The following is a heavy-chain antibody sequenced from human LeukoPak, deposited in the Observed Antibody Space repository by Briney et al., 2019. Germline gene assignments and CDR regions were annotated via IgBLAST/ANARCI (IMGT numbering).Heavy chain of an antibody. CDR1: GGSISSYY. D-gene: IGHD2-2*01. Sequence: SETLSLTCTVSGGSISSYYWSWIRQPAGKGLEWIGRIYTSGSTNYNPSLKSRVTMSVDTSKNQFSLKLSSVTAADTAVYHCARDVPQGYCSSTSCYYWFDPWGQGTLVTVSS. J-gene: IGHJ5*02. CDR3: ARDVPQGYCSSTSCYYWFDP. V-gene: IGHV4-4*07. CDR2: IYTSGST.